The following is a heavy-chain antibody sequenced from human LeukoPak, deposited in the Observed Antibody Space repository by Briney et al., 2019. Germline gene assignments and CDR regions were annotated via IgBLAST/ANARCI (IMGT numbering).Heavy chain of an antibody. Sequence: SVNVSCKASGGTFSSYAISGVRRAPGQGVEWGGGCIPIFGTATYAQKVQGRVTITADESPSTAYMELSSLRSEHTAVYYCTRDLVVVPAAMYSSWLLDGMDVWGKGTTVTVSS. CDR3: TRDLVVVPAAMYSSWLLDGMDV. D-gene: IGHD2-2*01. CDR2: CIPIFGTA. J-gene: IGHJ6*04. V-gene: IGHV1-69*13. CDR1: GGTFSSYA.